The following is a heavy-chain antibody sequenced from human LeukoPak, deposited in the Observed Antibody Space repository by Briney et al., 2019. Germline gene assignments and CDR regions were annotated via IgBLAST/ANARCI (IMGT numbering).Heavy chain of an antibody. CDR3: ARLRSLRFLEWLLYFDY. CDR2: INHSGST. J-gene: IGHJ4*02. D-gene: IGHD3-3*01. V-gene: IGHV4-34*01. CDR1: GGSFSGYY. Sequence: SETLSLTCAVYGGSFSGYYWSWIRQPPGKGLEWIGEINHSGSTNYNPSLKSRVAISVDTSKNQFSLKLSSVTAADTAVYYCARLRSLRFLEWLLYFDYWGQGTLVTVSS.